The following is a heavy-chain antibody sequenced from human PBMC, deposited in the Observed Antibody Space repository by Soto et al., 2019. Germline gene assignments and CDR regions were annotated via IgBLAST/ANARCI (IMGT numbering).Heavy chain of an antibody. Sequence: QLQLQESGPGLVKPSETLSLTCSLSGGAISDARFYWGWIRQSPGRGLEWFGSIYYTGTTFFNPSLQSRVTISVDTSEHQFSLKLYSVTAAYTALYFCARQKWEQPKWFDHWGQGTLVIVSP. J-gene: IGHJ5*02. CDR3: ARQKWEQPKWFDH. D-gene: IGHD1-26*01. CDR2: IYYTGTT. CDR1: GGAISDARFY. V-gene: IGHV4-39*01.